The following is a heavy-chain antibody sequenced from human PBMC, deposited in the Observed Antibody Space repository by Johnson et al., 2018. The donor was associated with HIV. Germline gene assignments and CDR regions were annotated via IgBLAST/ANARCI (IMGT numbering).Heavy chain of an antibody. D-gene: IGHD3-10*01. J-gene: IGHJ3*02. Sequence: VQLVESGGGVVRPGGSLRLSCAASGFTFADYGMSWVRQAPGKGLEWVSGINWNGGSTGDADSVKGRITISRANVKNSLYLQMNSLRAEDTALYYCAGDLYYGSGSSVAFDIWGQGTMVTVSS. CDR3: AGDLYYGSGSSVAFDI. CDR2: INWNGGST. V-gene: IGHV3-20*04. CDR1: GFTFADYG.